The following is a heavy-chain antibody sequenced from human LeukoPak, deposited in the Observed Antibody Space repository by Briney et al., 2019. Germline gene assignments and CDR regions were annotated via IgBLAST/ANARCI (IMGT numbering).Heavy chain of an antibody. CDR3: ARDRRFVFSGYSSSWYRSDAFDI. V-gene: IGHV1-2*02. CDR2: INPNSGGT. Sequence: GASVKVSCKASGYTFTGYYMHWVRQAPGQGLEWMGWINPNSGGTNYAQKFQGRVTMTTDTSTSTAYMELRSLRSDDTAVYYCARDRRFVFSGYSSSWYRSDAFDIWGQGTMVTVSS. CDR1: GYTFTGYY. J-gene: IGHJ3*02. D-gene: IGHD6-13*01.